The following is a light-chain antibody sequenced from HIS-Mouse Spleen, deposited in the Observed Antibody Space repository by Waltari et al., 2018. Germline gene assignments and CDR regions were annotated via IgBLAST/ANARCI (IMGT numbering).Light chain of an antibody. CDR3: SSYTSSSTLDYV. V-gene: IGLV2-14*01. Sequence: QSALTQPASVSGSPGQSITISCTGTRSDVGGYNSVSWYQQHPGKAPNLMIYEVSNRPSGVSNRFSGSKSGNTASLTISGLQAEDEADYYCSSYTSSSTLDYVFGTGTKVTVL. J-gene: IGLJ1*01. CDR1: RSDVGGYNS. CDR2: EVS.